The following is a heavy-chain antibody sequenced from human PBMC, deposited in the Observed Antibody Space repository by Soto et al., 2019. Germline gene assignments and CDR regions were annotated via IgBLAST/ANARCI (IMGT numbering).Heavy chain of an antibody. CDR1: GFTFSSYA. CDR3: AKDLPRGRGGSFYYYYGMDV. Sequence: EVQLLESGGGLVQPGGSLRLSCAASGFTFSSYAMSWVRQAPVKGLEWVSAIRGSGGSTYHADSVKGRLTISRDNSKNTLYLQVNCLRAEDTAVYYCAKDLPRGRGGSFYYYYGMDVWGQGTTVTVSS. D-gene: IGHD1-26*01. J-gene: IGHJ6*02. CDR2: IRGSGGST. V-gene: IGHV3-23*01.